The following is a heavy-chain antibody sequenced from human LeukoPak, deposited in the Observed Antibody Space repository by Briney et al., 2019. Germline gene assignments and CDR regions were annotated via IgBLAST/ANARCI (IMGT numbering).Heavy chain of an antibody. J-gene: IGHJ4*02. V-gene: IGHV3-23*01. CDR3: AKDMSGGYYGYEPNPFDS. D-gene: IGHD3-22*01. Sequence: LGGSLRLSCAASGFTFSSYSMNWVRQAPGKGLEWDSVITGNAATTFYIASVKGRFTVSRDNSKNTMFLRMESLRVEDTAVYYCAKDMSGGYYGYEPNPFDSWGRGTLVTVSS. CDR2: ITGNAATT. CDR1: GFTFSSYS.